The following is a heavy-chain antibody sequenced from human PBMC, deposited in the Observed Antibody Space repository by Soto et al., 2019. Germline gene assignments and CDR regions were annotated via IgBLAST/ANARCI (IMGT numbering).Heavy chain of an antibody. CDR3: AIRSTTYSFEY. D-gene: IGHD2-2*01. CDR1: GFIFNTYD. Sequence: EVQLLESGGGLVQPGGSLRLSCAASGFIFNTYDMSWVRQAPGKGLEWLSAISGSGGSTYYADSVKGRFTISRDNSKITLYLQMNSLRAEDTAVYYCAIRSTTYSFEYWGQGTLVTVSS. CDR2: ISGSGGST. V-gene: IGHV3-23*01. J-gene: IGHJ4*02.